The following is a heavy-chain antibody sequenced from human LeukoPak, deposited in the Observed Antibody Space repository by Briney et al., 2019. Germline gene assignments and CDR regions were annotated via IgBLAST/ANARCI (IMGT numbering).Heavy chain of an antibody. CDR1: GASISGHY. CDR2: ISHIGST. CDR3: ARDRISINALDM. V-gene: IGHV4-59*11. J-gene: IGHJ3*02. D-gene: IGHD1-14*01. Sequence: SETLSLTCTVSGASISGHYLTWIRQPPGKGLEWIGYISHIGSTNYNPSLKSRVTISVDTSKNQFSLKLTSVTAADTTVYYCARDRISINALDMWGQGTMVTLSS.